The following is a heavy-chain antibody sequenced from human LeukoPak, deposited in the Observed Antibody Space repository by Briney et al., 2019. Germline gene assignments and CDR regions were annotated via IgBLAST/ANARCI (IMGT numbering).Heavy chain of an antibody. CDR1: GYTLTGYY. CDR2: INPNSGDT. D-gene: IGHD6-19*01. CDR3: ARVGRAWSFDH. J-gene: IGHJ4*02. Sequence: ASVKVSCKSSGYTLTGYYMHWVRQAPGQGLEWMGWINPNSGDTNYAQKFQGRVTMTRDTSTSSAYMERSGLRSDDTAVYFCARVGRAWSFDHWGQGTLVTVSS. V-gene: IGHV1-2*02.